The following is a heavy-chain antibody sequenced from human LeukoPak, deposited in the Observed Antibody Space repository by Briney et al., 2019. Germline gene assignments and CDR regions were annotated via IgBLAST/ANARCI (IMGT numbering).Heavy chain of an antibody. D-gene: IGHD2-2*01. J-gene: IGHJ5*01. CDR2: IKQDGSAK. V-gene: IGHV3-7*03. CDR3: ARIGHDLYQTFDS. CDR1: GFTFSDYW. Sequence: GGSLRLSCAASGFTFSDYWMSWVRQAPGEGLEWVANIKQDGSAKNYVDSVKGRFTISRDNAKNSVFLQMTSLRAEDTALYYCARIGHDLYQTFDSWGRGTLITVSS.